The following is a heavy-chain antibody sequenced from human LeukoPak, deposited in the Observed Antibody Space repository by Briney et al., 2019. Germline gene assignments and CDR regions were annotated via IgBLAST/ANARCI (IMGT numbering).Heavy chain of an antibody. V-gene: IGHV4-4*07. CDR1: GGSISTYY. J-gene: IGHJ4*01. Sequence: KPSQTLSLTCTVSGGSISTYYWSWIRQPAGKGLESIAQIHTSGSTNFNPSLKSRVSISMDTPNNQFSLMISSVTAADTAIYYCAGRGLSTGWTFDYWGHGTLVTVSS. CDR2: IHTSGST. CDR3: AGRGLSTGWTFDY. D-gene: IGHD6-19*01.